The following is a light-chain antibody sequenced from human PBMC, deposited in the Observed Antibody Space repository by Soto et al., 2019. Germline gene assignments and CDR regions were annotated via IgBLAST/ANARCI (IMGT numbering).Light chain of an antibody. V-gene: IGKV4-1*01. Sequence: DIVMTQSTDTLAVSLGERATINCKSSQSILYNGKNKSCLAWYPQKPGQPPELFIYWSSTRKSGVPDRFSGSGSGTDFTLTISSLQAEDVAVYYSQLYYSTLLPFCGVTKVDIK. J-gene: IGKJ4*01. CDR2: WSS. CDR1: QSILYNGKNKSC. CDR3: QLYYSTLLP.